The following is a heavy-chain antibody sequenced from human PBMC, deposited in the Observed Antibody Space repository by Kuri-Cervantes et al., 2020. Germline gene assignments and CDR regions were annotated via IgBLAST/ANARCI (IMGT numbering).Heavy chain of an antibody. Sequence: SCTVSGGSISSGGYYWSWIRQHPGKGLEWIGYIYYSGSTYYNPSLKSRVTISVDTSKNQFSLKLSSVTAADTAVYYCARQARAGRGSNAFDIWGQGTMVTVSS. J-gene: IGHJ3*02. CDR1: GGSISSGGYY. CDR2: IYYSGST. V-gene: IGHV4-31*02. D-gene: IGHD6-13*01. CDR3: ARQARAGRGSNAFDI.